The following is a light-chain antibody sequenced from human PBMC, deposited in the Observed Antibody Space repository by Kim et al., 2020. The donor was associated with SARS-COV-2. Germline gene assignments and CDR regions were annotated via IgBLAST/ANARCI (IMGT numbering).Light chain of an antibody. CDR1: QYISSH. J-gene: IGKJ5*01. V-gene: IGKV1-9*01. Sequence: SVGDRVTITCRASQYISSHLAWYQQKPGKAPKLLIYAASTLQSGVPSRFSGSGSGTEFTLTISGLQPEDFATYFCQQLNSYPSITFGQGTRLEIK. CDR3: QQLNSYPSIT. CDR2: AAS.